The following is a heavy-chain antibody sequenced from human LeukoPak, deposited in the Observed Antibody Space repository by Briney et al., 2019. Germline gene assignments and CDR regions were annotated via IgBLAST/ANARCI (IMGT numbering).Heavy chain of an antibody. J-gene: IGHJ4*02. CDR1: GFTFSSYW. V-gene: IGHV3-7*01. D-gene: IGHD5-18*01. CDR3: ARFVDTEYFDY. Sequence: GGSLRLSCAAPGFTFSSYWMSWVRQAPGKGLEWVANIKQDGSEKYYVDSVKGRFTISRDNAKNSLYLQMNSLRAEDTAVYYCARFVDTEYFDYWGQGTLVTVSS. CDR2: IKQDGSEK.